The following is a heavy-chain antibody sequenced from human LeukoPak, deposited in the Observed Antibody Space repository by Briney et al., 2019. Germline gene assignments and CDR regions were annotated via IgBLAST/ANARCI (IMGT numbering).Heavy chain of an antibody. Sequence: GESLKISCKGSEYSFTTYWIGWVRQMPGKGLEWMGVIHPRDSDTTYSPSFQGQVTLSADKSISTAYLQWSSLKASDSAIYYCARALTGTRRYYAMDVWGQGTTVTVSS. D-gene: IGHD1-1*01. V-gene: IGHV5-51*01. CDR3: ARALTGTRRYYAMDV. J-gene: IGHJ6*02. CDR2: IHPRDSDT. CDR1: EYSFTTYW.